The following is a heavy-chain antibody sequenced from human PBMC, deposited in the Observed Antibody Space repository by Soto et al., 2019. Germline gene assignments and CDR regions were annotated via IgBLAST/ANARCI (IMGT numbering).Heavy chain of an antibody. D-gene: IGHD3-10*01. Sequence: SETLSLTCAVYRESFSGYYWTWSRQPPGKGLEWIGEINHSGSTNYNPSLKSRVTISVDTSKNQFSLKLSSVTAADTAVYYCGRGYGRNTDYCDKGTLLTLFS. CDR2: INHSGST. J-gene: IGHJ4*02. CDR1: RESFSGYY. V-gene: IGHV4-34*01. CDR3: GRGYGRNTDY.